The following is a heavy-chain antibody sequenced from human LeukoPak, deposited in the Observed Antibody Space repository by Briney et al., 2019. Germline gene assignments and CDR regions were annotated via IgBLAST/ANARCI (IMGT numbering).Heavy chain of an antibody. J-gene: IGHJ4*02. CDR1: GFTFSDYT. V-gene: IGHV3-30*04. CDR3: ARDRWRATDYFDI. CDR2: ISYDGNYR. D-gene: IGHD5-12*01. Sequence: GRSLRLSCVASGFTFSDYTIHWVRQAPGKGLEWVTVISYDGNYRYYADSVKGRFTISRDNSKNTLYLQMNSLRPEDTAVYYCARDRWRATDYFDIWGQGTLVTVSS.